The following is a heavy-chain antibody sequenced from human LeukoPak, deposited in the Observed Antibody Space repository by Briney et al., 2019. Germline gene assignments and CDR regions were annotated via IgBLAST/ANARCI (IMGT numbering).Heavy chain of an antibody. CDR2: IYPGDSET. Sequence: GESLKISCKGSGYIFTSYWIGWVRQMPGKGLDWMGIIYPGDSETRYSPSFQGQVTMSADKSISTAYLQWSSLKASDTAMYYCARLITIFGVVKGPFDIWGQGTMVTVSS. D-gene: IGHD3-3*01. V-gene: IGHV5-51*01. J-gene: IGHJ3*02. CDR1: GYIFTSYW. CDR3: ARLITIFGVVKGPFDI.